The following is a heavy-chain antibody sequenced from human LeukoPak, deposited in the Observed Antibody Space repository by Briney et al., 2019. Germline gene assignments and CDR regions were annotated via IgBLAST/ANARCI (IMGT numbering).Heavy chain of an antibody. CDR2: INHNGGT. J-gene: IGHJ4*02. V-gene: IGHV4-34*01. D-gene: IGHD2-8*01. CDR3: ARGIVLVVYASFDY. Sequence: SETLSLTCAVYGGSLSGYYWTWIRQSPGKGLEWIAGINHNGGTNYNPSLKSRVTLSIDTSEKQFSLKLTSVTAADTAVYYCARGIVLVVYASFDYWGQGSLVTVSS. CDR1: GGSLSGYY.